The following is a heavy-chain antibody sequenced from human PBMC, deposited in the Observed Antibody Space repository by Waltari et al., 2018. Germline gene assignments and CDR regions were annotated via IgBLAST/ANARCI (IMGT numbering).Heavy chain of an antibody. D-gene: IGHD6-6*01. J-gene: IGHJ3*02. V-gene: IGHV3-21*01. Sequence: EVQLVESGGGLVKPGGSLRLSCTASGFIFSSYSINWVRQAPGKGLEWVSSISPSGDYTYYADSVKGRFTISRDNGNNSLYLQMSALRAEDTALYYCATNRGRIAARREDIWGQGTMVTVSS. CDR2: ISPSGDYT. CDR1: GFIFSSYS. CDR3: ATNRGRIAARREDI.